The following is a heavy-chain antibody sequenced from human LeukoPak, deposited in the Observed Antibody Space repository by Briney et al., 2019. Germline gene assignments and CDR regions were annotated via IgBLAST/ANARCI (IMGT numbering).Heavy chain of an antibody. CDR1: GFTFSSYG. CDR2: IRYDGSNK. Sequence: PGGSLRLSCAASGFTFSSYGMHWVRQAPGKGLEWVAFIRYDGSNKYYADSVKGRFTISRDNSKNTLYLQMNSLRAEDTAVYYCAKDGNYDFWSGPLWLDYWGQGTLVTVSS. CDR3: AKDGNYDFWSGPLWLDY. V-gene: IGHV3-30*02. D-gene: IGHD3-3*01. J-gene: IGHJ4*02.